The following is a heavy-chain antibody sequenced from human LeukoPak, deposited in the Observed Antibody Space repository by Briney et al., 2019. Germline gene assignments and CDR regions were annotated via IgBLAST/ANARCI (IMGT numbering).Heavy chain of an antibody. CDR1: GFTVSSNY. Sequence: GGSLRLSCAASGFTVSSNYMSWVRQAPGKGLEWVSVIYSGGSTYYADSVKGRFTISRDNSKNTAYLQMNSLKTEDTAVYYCTSLTYYYDSSTDYWGQGTLVTVSS. J-gene: IGHJ4*02. V-gene: IGHV3-53*01. D-gene: IGHD3-22*01. CDR3: TSLTYYYDSSTDY. CDR2: IYSGGST.